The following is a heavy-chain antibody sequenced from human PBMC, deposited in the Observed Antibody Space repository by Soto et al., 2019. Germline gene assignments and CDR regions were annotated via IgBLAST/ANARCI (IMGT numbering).Heavy chain of an antibody. V-gene: IGHV1-3*01. J-gene: IGHJ4*02. D-gene: IGHD3-9*01. Sequence: ASVKVSCKASGYTFTSYAMHWVRQAPGQRLEWMGWINAGNGNTKYSQKFQGRVTITRDTSASTAYMELSSLRSEDTAVYYCARDRNPYYDILTGYYPYYFDYWGQGTLVTVSS. CDR2: INAGNGNT. CDR1: GYTFTSYA. CDR3: ARDRNPYYDILTGYYPYYFDY.